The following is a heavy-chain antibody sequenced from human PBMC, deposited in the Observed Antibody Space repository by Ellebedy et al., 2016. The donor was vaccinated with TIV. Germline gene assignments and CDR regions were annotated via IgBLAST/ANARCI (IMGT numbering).Heavy chain of an antibody. Sequence: GGSLRLXXVASGFTFSRYAMSWVRQAPGKGLECVSTISHTGDSAHYADSVKGRFTISRDTSDNTLYLQMNSLRGEDTAVYYCAKDWAPGGSSWYRGYAFDIWGQGTMVTVSS. V-gene: IGHV3-23*01. D-gene: IGHD6-13*01. CDR2: ISHTGDSA. J-gene: IGHJ3*02. CDR3: AKDWAPGGSSWYRGYAFDI. CDR1: GFTFSRYA.